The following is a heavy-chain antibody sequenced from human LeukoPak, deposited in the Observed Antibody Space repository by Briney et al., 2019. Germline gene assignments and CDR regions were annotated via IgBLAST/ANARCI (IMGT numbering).Heavy chain of an antibody. CDR3: AREYYSHAFDI. V-gene: IGHV3-23*01. CDR1: GFTFNNYA. J-gene: IGHJ3*02. CDR2: ISGSGPTT. Sequence: GGSLRLSCAASGFTFNNYAMSWVRQAPGKGLEWVSVISGSGPTTYYADSAKGRFTISRDNSKNTLFLLMNGLRAEDTAVYYCAREYYSHAFDIWGQGTMVTVSS. D-gene: IGHD3-10*01.